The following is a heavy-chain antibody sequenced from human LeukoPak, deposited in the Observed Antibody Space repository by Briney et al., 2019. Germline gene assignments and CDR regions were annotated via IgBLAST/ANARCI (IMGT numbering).Heavy chain of an antibody. Sequence: PGGSLRLSCAASGFTFRKYAMSWVRQAPGKGLEWVANIKQDGSEKYYVDSVKGRFTISRDNAKNSLYLQMNSLRAEDTAVYYCARDRWGYSYGGDWGQGTLVTVSS. CDR2: IKQDGSEK. V-gene: IGHV3-7*01. J-gene: IGHJ4*02. CDR3: ARDRWGYSYGGD. CDR1: GFTFRKYA. D-gene: IGHD5-18*01.